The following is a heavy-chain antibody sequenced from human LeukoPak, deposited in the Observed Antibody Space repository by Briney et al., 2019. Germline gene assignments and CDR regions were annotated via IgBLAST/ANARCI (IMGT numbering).Heavy chain of an antibody. V-gene: IGHV3-21*01. CDR3: ARVGGYSSSWYDY. CDR2: ISSSSAYI. CDR1: GFTFSTYS. D-gene: IGHD6-13*01. Sequence: PGGSLRLSCAASGFTFSTYSMNWVRQAPGKGLEWVSSISSSSAYIYYADSLKGRFTISRDNAKNSLYLQMNSLRAEDTAVYYCARVGGYSSSWYDYWGQGTLVTVSS. J-gene: IGHJ4*02.